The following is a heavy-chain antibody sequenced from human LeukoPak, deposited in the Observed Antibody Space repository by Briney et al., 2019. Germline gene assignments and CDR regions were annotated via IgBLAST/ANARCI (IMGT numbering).Heavy chain of an antibody. CDR3: ANQGGSLTEVGYYMDV. CDR2: IRSDGTSK. V-gene: IGHV3-30*02. Sequence: GWSLRLSCAASGFTFSTYGMHWVRQAPGKGLEWVAFIRSDGTSKYYTDSVKGRFTISRENSKNTLYLQMNSLRPEDTAVYYCANQGGSLTEVGYYMDVWGKGTTVTVSS. J-gene: IGHJ6*03. D-gene: IGHD1-26*01. CDR1: GFTFSTYG.